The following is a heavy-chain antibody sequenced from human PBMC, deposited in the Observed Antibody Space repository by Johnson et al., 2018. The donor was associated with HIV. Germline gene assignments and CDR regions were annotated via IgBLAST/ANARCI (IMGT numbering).Heavy chain of an antibody. J-gene: IGHJ3*02. V-gene: IGHV3-66*02. D-gene: IGHD4-23*01. Sequence: VQLVESGGGLVQPGGSLRLSCAASGFNVSSNYMSWVRQAPGKGLECISVIYSGGTTYYADSVKGRFTISRDNSKNTLYLQMNSLRGEDTAVYYCARSEVTAPSPPAGAFDIWGQGTMVTVSS. CDR1: GFNVSSNY. CDR2: IYSGGTT. CDR3: ARSEVTAPSPPAGAFDI.